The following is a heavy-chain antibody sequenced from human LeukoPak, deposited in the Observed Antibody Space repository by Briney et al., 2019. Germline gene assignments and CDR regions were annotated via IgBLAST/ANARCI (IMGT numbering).Heavy chain of an antibody. CDR1: GFAFSSYG. CDR2: IWYDGSNK. CDR3: AKDRTDYYDSSGYYYEDRYFDY. J-gene: IGHJ4*02. V-gene: IGHV3-33*06. Sequence: GGSLRLSCAPSGFAFSSYGMHWVRQAPDEGLERGSVIWYDGSNKYYADSVKGRFTISRDNSKNTLYLQMNSLRAEDTAVYYCAKDRTDYYDSSGYYYEDRYFDYWGQGTLVTVSS. D-gene: IGHD3-22*01.